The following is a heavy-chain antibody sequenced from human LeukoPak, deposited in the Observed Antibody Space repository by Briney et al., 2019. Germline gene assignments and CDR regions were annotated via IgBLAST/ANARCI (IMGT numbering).Heavy chain of an antibody. CDR3: AKDALPLATSPFDY. CDR2: IWYDGSNK. Sequence: GGSLRLSCAASGYTFSSYGMHWVRQAPGKGLEWVAVIWYDGSNKYYADSVKGRFTISRDNSKNTLYLQMNSLRAEDTAVYYCAKDALPLATSPFDYWGQGTLVTVSS. V-gene: IGHV3-33*06. J-gene: IGHJ4*02. CDR1: GYTFSSYG. D-gene: IGHD3-3*02.